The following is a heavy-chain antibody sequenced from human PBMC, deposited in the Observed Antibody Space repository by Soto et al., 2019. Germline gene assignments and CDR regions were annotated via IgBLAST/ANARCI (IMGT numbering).Heavy chain of an antibody. Sequence: QVPLQQWGAGLLKPSETLSLTCAVYGGSFSGYYWGWIRQPPGKGLEWIVEINNSGRTNYNPSLTSRVTVSVDPSKNQFSLKLSSVTAADTAVHHCARGPGFARYYYGSGSQSYFDYWGQGTLVTVPS. CDR1: GGSFSGYY. CDR2: INNSGRT. V-gene: IGHV4-34*01. J-gene: IGHJ4*02. CDR3: ARGPGFARYYYGSGSQSYFDY. D-gene: IGHD3-10*01.